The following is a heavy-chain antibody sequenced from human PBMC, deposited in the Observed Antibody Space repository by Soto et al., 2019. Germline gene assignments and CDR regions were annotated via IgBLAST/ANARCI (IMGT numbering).Heavy chain of an antibody. D-gene: IGHD5-12*01. CDR3: ARGGVDVVATSAFDY. V-gene: IGHV1-69*01. Sequence: QVQLVQSGAEVKKPGSSVKVSCKASGGTFNNYAISWVRQAPGQGLEWMGGIIPIIGTADYAHKFQGRLAISAGESTGPTFMELSSLRSEDTALYYCARGGVDVVATSAFDYWGQGTLVTVSS. CDR1: GGTFNNYA. J-gene: IGHJ4*02. CDR2: IIPIIGTA.